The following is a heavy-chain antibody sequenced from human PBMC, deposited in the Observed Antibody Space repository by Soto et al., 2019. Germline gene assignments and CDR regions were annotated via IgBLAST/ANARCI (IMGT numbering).Heavy chain of an antibody. CDR1: GFSFSSYS. J-gene: IGHJ4*02. D-gene: IGHD1-26*01. V-gene: IGHV3-48*01. CDR2: ISSSSGAI. CDR3: ARGQWGTPYYFDY. Sequence: GGSLRLSCAASGFSFSSYSMSWVRQAPGKGLEWVSYISSSSGAIYSADSVKGRFTISRDNAKNSLYLQMNTLRAEDTAVYYCARGQWGTPYYFDYWGQGTLVTVSS.